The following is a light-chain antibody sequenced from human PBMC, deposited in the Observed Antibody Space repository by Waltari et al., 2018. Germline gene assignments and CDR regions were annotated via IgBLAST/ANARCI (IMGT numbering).Light chain of an antibody. CDR1: SSDVGGDDS. CDR3: SSQSGNNVVI. Sequence: QSALTQPASVSGSPGQSITISCTGSSSDVGGDDSVSWYQDHPGQAPKVIIYDVNNRPSVVSDRCAGSKAGNTASLTSSGLQAEDEANYYCSSQSGNNVVIFGGGTKLTVL. V-gene: IGLV2-14*03. J-gene: IGLJ2*01. CDR2: DVN.